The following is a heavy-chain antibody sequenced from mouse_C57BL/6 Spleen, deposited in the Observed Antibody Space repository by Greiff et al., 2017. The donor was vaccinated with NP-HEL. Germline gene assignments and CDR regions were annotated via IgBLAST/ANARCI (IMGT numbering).Heavy chain of an antibody. D-gene: IGHD2-5*01. CDR1: GFTFSSYA. J-gene: IGHJ3*01. Sequence: EVNVVESGEGLVKPGGSLKLSCAASGFTFSSYAMSWVRQTPEKRLEWVAYISSGGDYIYYADTVKGRFTISRDNARNTLYLQMSSLKSEDTAMYYCTRESPYSNYEAWFAYWGQGTLVTVSA. CDR3: TRESPYSNYEAWFAY. V-gene: IGHV5-9-1*02. CDR2: ISSGGDYI.